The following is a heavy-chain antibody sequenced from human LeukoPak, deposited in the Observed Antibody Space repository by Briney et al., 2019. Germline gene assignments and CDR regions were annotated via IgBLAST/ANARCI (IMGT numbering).Heavy chain of an antibody. CDR2: IGSGGKT. CDR1: GFTFSRYA. V-gene: IGHV3-23*01. Sequence: PGGSLRLSCVASGFTFSRYAMSWVRQAPGKGLEWVSAIGSGGKTYYADSVKGRFTISRDDSKNTVYLQVNSLRAEDTAVYNCAKEDGVSKWYLFDYWGRGTLVTVSS. J-gene: IGHJ4*02. D-gene: IGHD2-15*01. CDR3: AKEDGVSKWYLFDY.